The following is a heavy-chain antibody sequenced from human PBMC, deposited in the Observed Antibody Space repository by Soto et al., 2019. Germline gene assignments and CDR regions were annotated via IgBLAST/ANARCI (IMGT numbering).Heavy chain of an antibody. Sequence: GSVEVACKGSGYTFSSVGISWGRQAPGEGREWMGWISAYNGNTNYAQKLQGRVTMTTDTSTSTAYMELRSLRSDDTAVYYWASDQDITVAGAFDYWGQGTLVTVSS. CDR3: ASDQDITVAGAFDY. CDR2: ISAYNGNT. V-gene: IGHV1-18*01. J-gene: IGHJ4*02. CDR1: GYTFSSVG. D-gene: IGHD6-19*01.